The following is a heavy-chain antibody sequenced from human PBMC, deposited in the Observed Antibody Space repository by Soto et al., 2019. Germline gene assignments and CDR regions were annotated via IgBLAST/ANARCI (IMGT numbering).Heavy chain of an antibody. V-gene: IGHV4-59*01. D-gene: IGHD1-26*01. CDR1: GGAINSYY. CDR2: IHYSGSA. J-gene: IGHJ6*02. CDR3: ARDNVSGSYINYYYYGMDV. Sequence: PSETLSLTCTVSGGAINSYYWSWFRRPPGKGLEWIGYIHYSGSANYNPSLKSRVTISVDTSKKQFSLKLTSVTAADTAVYYCARDNVSGSYINYYYYGMDVWGQGTTVTVSS.